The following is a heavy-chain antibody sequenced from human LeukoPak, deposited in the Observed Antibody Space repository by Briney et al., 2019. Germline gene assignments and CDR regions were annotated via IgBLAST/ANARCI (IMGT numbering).Heavy chain of an antibody. CDR1: GYTFTGYY. J-gene: IGHJ4*02. CDR3: ATDCSGGSCYGYFDY. CDR2: INPNSGGT. D-gene: IGHD2-15*01. Sequence: ASVKVSCKASGYTFTGYYMHWVRQAPGQGLEWMGWINPNSGGTNYAQKFQGRVTMTRDTSISTAYMELSRLRSDDTAVYYCATDCSGGSCYGYFDYWGQGTLVTVSP. V-gene: IGHV1-2*02.